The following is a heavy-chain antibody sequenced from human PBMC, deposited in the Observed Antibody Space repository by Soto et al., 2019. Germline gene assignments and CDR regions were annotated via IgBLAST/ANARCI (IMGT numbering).Heavy chain of an antibody. D-gene: IGHD2-2*01. CDR2: IYYSGST. Sequence: PSETLSLTCTDSGGSISSYYWSWIRQPPGKGLEWIGYIYYSGSTNYNPSLKSRVTISVDTSKNQFSLKLSSVTAADTAVYYCARACSSTSCNWDYWGQGTLVTVSS. V-gene: IGHV4-59*01. J-gene: IGHJ4*02. CDR1: GGSISSYY. CDR3: ARACSSTSCNWDY.